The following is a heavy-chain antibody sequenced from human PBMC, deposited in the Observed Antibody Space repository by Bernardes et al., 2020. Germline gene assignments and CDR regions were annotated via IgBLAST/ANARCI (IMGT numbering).Heavy chain of an antibody. V-gene: IGHV4-31*03. CDR1: GGSISSGGYY. J-gene: IGHJ4*02. CDR3: ARDWTVTPYFDY. D-gene: IGHD4-4*01. Sequence: SETLSLTCTVSGGSISSGGYYWSWIRQHPGKGLEWIGYIYYTGSTYYNPSLKSRVTISVDTSKNQFSLKLSSVTAADTAVYYCARDWTVTPYFDYWGQGTLVTVSS. CDR2: IYYTGST.